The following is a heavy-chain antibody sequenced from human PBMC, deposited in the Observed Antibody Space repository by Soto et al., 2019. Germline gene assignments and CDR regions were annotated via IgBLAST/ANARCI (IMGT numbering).Heavy chain of an antibody. CDR1: GYSFTSYW. CDR3: ARPAYYGSGSYYPLYFDY. V-gene: IGHV5-51*01. D-gene: IGHD3-10*01. J-gene: IGHJ4*02. CDR2: IYPGDSDT. Sequence: GESLKISCKGSGYSFTSYWIGWVRQMPGKGLEWMGIIYPGDSDTRYSPSFQGQVTISADKSISTAYLQWSSLKASDTAMYYCARPAYYGSGSYYPLYFDYWGQGTLVTVSS.